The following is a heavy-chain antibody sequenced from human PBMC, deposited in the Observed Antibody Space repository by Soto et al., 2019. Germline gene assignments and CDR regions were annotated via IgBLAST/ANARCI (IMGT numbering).Heavy chain of an antibody. J-gene: IGHJ4*02. D-gene: IGHD3-10*01. Sequence: GGSLRLSCAASGFTFSSYAMSWVRQAPGKGLEWVSAISGSGGSTYYADSVKGRFTISRDNSKNTLYLQMNSLRAEDTAVYYCAKGMGGAEERKRARYFDYWGQGTLVTVSS. V-gene: IGHV3-23*01. CDR3: AKGMGGAEERKRARYFDY. CDR2: ISGSGGST. CDR1: GFTFSSYA.